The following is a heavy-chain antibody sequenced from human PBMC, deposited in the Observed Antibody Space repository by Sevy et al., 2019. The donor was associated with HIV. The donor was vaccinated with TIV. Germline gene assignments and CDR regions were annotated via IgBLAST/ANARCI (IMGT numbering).Heavy chain of an antibody. CDR3: ARDIRDYYDSSGYYPVFYYYYGMDV. Sequence: GGSLRLSCAASGFTFSSYAMHWDRQAPGKGLEWVAVISYDGSNKYYADSVKGRFTISRDNSKNTLYLQMNSLRAEDTAVYYCARDIRDYYDSSGYYPVFYYYYGMDVWGQGTTVTVSS. D-gene: IGHD3-22*01. V-gene: IGHV3-30-3*01. J-gene: IGHJ6*02. CDR1: GFTFSSYA. CDR2: ISYDGSNK.